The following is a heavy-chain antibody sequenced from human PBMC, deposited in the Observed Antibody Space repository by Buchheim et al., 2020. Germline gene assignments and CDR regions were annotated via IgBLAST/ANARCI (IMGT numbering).Heavy chain of an antibody. CDR1: GGSISSYY. J-gene: IGHJ2*01. Sequence: QVQLQESGPGLVKPSETLSLTCTVSGGSISSYYWSWIRQPPGKGLEWIGYIYYSGSTNYNPSLKSRVTISVDTSKNQFSLKLSSVTAADTAMYYCARQSGYPKHWYFDLWGRGTL. D-gene: IGHD5-18*01. CDR3: ARQSGYPKHWYFDL. V-gene: IGHV4-59*08. CDR2: IYYSGST.